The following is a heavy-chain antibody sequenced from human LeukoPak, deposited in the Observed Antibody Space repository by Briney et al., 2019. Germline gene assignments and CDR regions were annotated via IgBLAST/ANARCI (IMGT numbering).Heavy chain of an antibody. CDR2: INHSGST. CDR3: AANGYYTIEY. V-gene: IGHV4-34*01. D-gene: IGHD1-26*01. CDR1: GGSFSGYY. Sequence: SETLSLTCAVYGGSFSGYYWSWIRQPPGKGLEWIGEINHSGSTNYNPSLKSRVTISVDKSKNQFPLNFNSMSAADSAVYYCAANGYYTIEYWGQGTLVTVSS. J-gene: IGHJ4*02.